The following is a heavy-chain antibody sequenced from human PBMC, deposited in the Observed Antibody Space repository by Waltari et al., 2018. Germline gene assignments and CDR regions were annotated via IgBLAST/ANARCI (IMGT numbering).Heavy chain of an antibody. CDR1: GGSISSYY. J-gene: IGHJ6*02. Sequence: QVQLQESGPGLVKPSETLSLTCTVSGGSISSYYWSWIRQPPGQGLEWIGYIYYSGSTNYNPSLKSRVTISVDTSKNQFSLKLSSVTAADTAVYYCARLRAAAGTDYYYYGMDVWGQGTTVTVSS. D-gene: IGHD6-13*01. V-gene: IGHV4-59*01. CDR3: ARLRAAAGTDYYYYGMDV. CDR2: IYYSGST.